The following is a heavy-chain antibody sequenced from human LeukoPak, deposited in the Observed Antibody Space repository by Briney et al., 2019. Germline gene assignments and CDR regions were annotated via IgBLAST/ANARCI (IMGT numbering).Heavy chain of an antibody. CDR3: ARDVATLYYWYFDL. J-gene: IGHJ2*01. CDR1: GGSISSGGYY. Sequence: SETLSLTCTVSGGSISSGGYYWSWIRQHPGKGLEWIGYIYYSGSTYYNPSLKSRVTISVDTSKNQFSLKLSSVTAADTAVYYCARDVATLYYWYFDLWGRGTLVTVSS. D-gene: IGHD1-26*01. V-gene: IGHV4-31*03. CDR2: IYYSGST.